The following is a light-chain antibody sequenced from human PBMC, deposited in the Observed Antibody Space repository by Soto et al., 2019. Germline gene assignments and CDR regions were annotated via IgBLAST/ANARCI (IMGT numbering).Light chain of an antibody. J-gene: IGLJ1*01. V-gene: IGLV2-14*01. CDR2: EVS. CDR1: SSDIGTYNY. CDR3: SSYTNINTRACV. Sequence: QSALTQPASMSGSPGQSITISCTGTSSDIGTYNYVSWYQQHPGKVPKLMIYEVSNRPSGVSNRFSGSKSGNAASLTISGLQAEDEADYYCSSYTNINTRACVFGTGTKLTVL.